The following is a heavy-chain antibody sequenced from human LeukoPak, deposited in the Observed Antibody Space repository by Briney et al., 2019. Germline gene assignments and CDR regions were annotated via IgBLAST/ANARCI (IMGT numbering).Heavy chain of an antibody. Sequence: PGRSLRLSCAASGFTFSSYGMHWVRQAPGKGLEWVAVISYDGNNKYYADSVKGRFTISRDNSKNTLYLQMNSLRAEDTAVYYCAKICSSTSCYEAGFDYWGQGTLVTVSS. V-gene: IGHV3-30*18. CDR2: ISYDGNNK. D-gene: IGHD2-2*01. J-gene: IGHJ4*02. CDR1: GFTFSSYG. CDR3: AKICSSTSCYEAGFDY.